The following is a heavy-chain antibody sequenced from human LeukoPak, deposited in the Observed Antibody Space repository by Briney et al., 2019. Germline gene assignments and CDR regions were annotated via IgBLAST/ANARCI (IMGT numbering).Heavy chain of an antibody. CDR3: ARLEQSGHAFDI. D-gene: IGHD6-19*01. J-gene: IGHJ3*02. V-gene: IGHV1-46*01. CDR1: GYTFTGYY. CDR2: INPSGGST. Sequence: ASVKVSCKASGYTFTGYYMHWVRQAPGQGLEWMGIINPSGGSTSYAQKFQGRVTMTRDTSTSTVYMELSSLRSEDTAVYYCARLEQSGHAFDIWGQGTMVTVSS.